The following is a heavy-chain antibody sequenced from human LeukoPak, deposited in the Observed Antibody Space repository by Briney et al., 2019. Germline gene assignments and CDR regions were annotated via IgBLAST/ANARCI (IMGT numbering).Heavy chain of an antibody. V-gene: IGHV4-59*01. D-gene: IGHD6-25*01. CDR1: GGSISSYY. CDR2: IYYSGST. J-gene: IGHJ3*02. Sequence: MPSETLSLTCTVSGGSISSYYWSWIRQPPGKGLEWIGYIYYSGSTNYNPSLKSRVTISVDTSKNQFSLKLSSVTAADTAVYYCARASGIWGQGTMVTVSS. CDR3: ARASGI.